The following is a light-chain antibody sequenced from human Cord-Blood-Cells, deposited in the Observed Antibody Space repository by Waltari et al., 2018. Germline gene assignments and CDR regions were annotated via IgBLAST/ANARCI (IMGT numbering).Light chain of an antibody. CDR1: TGAVTSGYY. CDR2: STS. J-gene: IGLJ3*02. Sequence: QTVVTQEPSLTVSPGGTVTLTCASSTGAVTSGYYPNWFQQKPGQAPRALLYSTSNKHACTPTRFSGSLRGGKAALTLSGVQREDEAEYYCLLYYGGAQLVFGGGTKLTIL. V-gene: IGLV7-43*01. CDR3: LLYYGGAQLV.